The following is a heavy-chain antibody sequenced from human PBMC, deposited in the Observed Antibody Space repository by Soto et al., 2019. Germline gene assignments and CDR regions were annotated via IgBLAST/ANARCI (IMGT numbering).Heavy chain of an antibody. D-gene: IGHD6-19*01. CDR2: IYYSGST. V-gene: IGHV4-61*01. CDR1: GDSISNVNYC. Sequence: PSETLSLTCTVSGDSISNVNYCWSWIRQPPDKGLEWIGYIYYSGSTNYNPSLKSRVTISVDTSKNQFSLTVNSVTAADTAVFYRARGLKRALAGPPPRDYWGQGTLVTVSS. J-gene: IGHJ4*02. CDR3: ARGLKRALAGPPPRDY.